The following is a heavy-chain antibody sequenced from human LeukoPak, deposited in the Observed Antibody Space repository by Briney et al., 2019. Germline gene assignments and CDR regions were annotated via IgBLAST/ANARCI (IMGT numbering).Heavy chain of an antibody. V-gene: IGHV4-30-4*07. CDR1: GDSLSSGGYS. CDR2: ISSTGST. CDR3: ARLGLTRDAFDI. D-gene: IGHD1-26*01. J-gene: IGHJ3*02. Sequence: PSETLSLTCAVSGDSLSSGGYSWSWIRQPPGKALEWIGYISSTGSTYYNPSLKSRLSISSDTSKNHFSLNLSSVTAADTAVFYCARLGLTRDAFDIWGHGTMVTVSS.